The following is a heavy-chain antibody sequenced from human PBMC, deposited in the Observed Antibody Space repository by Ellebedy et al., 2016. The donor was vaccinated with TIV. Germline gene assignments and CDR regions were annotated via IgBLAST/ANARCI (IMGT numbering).Heavy chain of an antibody. CDR3: LRGGGSYFIAAFDI. CDR1: GVTFSAYW. D-gene: IGHD3-10*01. J-gene: IGHJ3*02. CDR2: IKQDGSEK. V-gene: IGHV3-7*01. Sequence: GESLKISCAASGVTFSAYWMSWVRQAPGKGLEWVANIKQDGSEKNHVASVKGRFTISRDNTKNSLYLQMNSLRAEDTAIYYCLRGGGSYFIAAFDIWGQGTLVTVSS.